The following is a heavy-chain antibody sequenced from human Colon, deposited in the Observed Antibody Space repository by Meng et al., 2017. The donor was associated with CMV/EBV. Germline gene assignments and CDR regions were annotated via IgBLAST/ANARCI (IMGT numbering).Heavy chain of an antibody. J-gene: IGHJ4*02. CDR2: LYWNGDK. CDR3: AHRRLGALEY. CDR1: GSSLTTSGVG. V-gene: IGHV2-5*01. D-gene: IGHD4-17*01. Sequence: TCTFSGSSLTTSGVGVGWIRQPPGKALEWLALLYWNGDKRYSPSLKSRLTIIKDTSKNQVVLIMTNMDPMDTGTYYCAHRRLGALEYWGQGTLVTVSS.